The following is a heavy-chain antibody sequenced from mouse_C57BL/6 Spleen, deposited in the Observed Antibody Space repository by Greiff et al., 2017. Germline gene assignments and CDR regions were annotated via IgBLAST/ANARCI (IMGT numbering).Heavy chain of an antibody. CDR1: GYSFTGYY. D-gene: IGHD3-2*02. CDR3: ARFELTAQVFDY. V-gene: IGHV1-42*01. J-gene: IGHJ2*01. Sequence: VQLKQSGPELVKPGASVKISCKASGYSFTGYYMNWVKQSPEKSLEWIGEINPSTGGTTYNQKFKAKATLTVDKSSSTAYMQLKSLTSEDSAVYYCARFELTAQVFDYWGQGTTLTVSS. CDR2: INPSTGGT.